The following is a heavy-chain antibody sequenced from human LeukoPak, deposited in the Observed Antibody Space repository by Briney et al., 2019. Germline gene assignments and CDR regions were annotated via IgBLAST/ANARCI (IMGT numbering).Heavy chain of an antibody. V-gene: IGHV1-69*04. D-gene: IGHD4-17*01. J-gene: IGHJ5*02. CDR1: GGTFSSYA. Sequence: GASVKVSCKASGGTFSSYAISWVRQAPGQGLEWMGRIIPILGIANYAQKFQGRVTITADKSTSTAYMELSSLRSEDTAVYYCARGAVTTFYRFDPWGQGTLVTVSS. CDR2: IIPILGIA. CDR3: ARGAVTTFYRFDP.